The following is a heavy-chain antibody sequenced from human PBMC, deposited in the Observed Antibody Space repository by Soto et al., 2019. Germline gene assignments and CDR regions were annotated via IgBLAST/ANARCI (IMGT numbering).Heavy chain of an antibody. CDR1: GGAINSTVYY. Sequence: SETLSLTCTVSGGAINSTVYYCGWIRQPPGKGLEWIGSSYYGGPTYYSPSLQSRVTISLDTAKNHFSPNLRSVTAADPVVYYCARHGAYSTSVYYYYGMDVWGQGTTVTVSS. CDR3: ARHGAYSTSVYYYYGMDV. D-gene: IGHD6-13*01. J-gene: IGHJ6*02. CDR2: SYYGGPT. V-gene: IGHV4-39*01.